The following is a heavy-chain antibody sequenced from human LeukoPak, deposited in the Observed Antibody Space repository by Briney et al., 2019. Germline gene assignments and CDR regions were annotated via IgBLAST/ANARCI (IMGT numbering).Heavy chain of an antibody. CDR1: GFTFSSYA. J-gene: IGHJ4*02. CDR2: ISGSGGST. Sequence: GGSLRLPCAASGFTFSSYAMSWVRQAPGKGLEWVSAISGSGGSTYYADSVKGRFTISRDNSKNTLYLQMNSLRAEDTAVYYCAKDTRHQLLLPPFDYWGQGTLVTVSS. D-gene: IGHD2-2*01. CDR3: AKDTRHQLLLPPFDY. V-gene: IGHV3-23*01.